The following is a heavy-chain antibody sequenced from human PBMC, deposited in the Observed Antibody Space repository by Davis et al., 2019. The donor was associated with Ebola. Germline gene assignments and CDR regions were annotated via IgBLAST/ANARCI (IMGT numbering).Heavy chain of an antibody. CDR1: GGSISSSSYY. Sequence: MPSETLSLTCTVSGGSISSSSYYWGWIRQPPGKGLEWIGSIYYSGSTYYNPSLKSRLSISVDTSKNQFSLKLRSVTVTDTAVYYCARQVGDGYDRFDYWGQGTLVTVSS. D-gene: IGHD5-12*01. CDR3: ARQVGDGYDRFDY. V-gene: IGHV4-39*01. J-gene: IGHJ4*02. CDR2: IYYSGST.